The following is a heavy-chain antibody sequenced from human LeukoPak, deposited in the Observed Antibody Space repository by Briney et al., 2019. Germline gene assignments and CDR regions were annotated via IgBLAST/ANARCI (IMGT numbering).Heavy chain of an antibody. CDR3: ARDRPYSSGEFDY. D-gene: IGHD6-19*01. J-gene: IGHJ4*02. Sequence: GGSLRLSCAASGFTFSTYSMNWVRQAPGKGLEWVSYISSSSSTIYYADSVKGRFTISRDNAKNSLYLQVNSLRDEDTAVYYCARDRPYSSGEFDYWGQGTLVTVSS. CDR1: GFTFSTYS. CDR2: ISSSSSTI. V-gene: IGHV3-48*02.